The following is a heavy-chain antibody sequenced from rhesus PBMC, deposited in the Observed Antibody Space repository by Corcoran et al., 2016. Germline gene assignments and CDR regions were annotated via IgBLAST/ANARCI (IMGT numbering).Heavy chain of an antibody. Sequence: EVQLVESGGGLAKPGGSLRLSCAASGFTFSDYYMDWVLQSPRKGMQWFSRNSNGRGSKWYDDYVKGRFTITRDNAKNTLYLQMNSLRAEDTAVYYCARAWVNYFDYWGQGVLVTVSS. CDR3: ARAWVNYFDY. CDR2: NSNGRGSK. D-gene: IGHD5-24*01. J-gene: IGHJ4*01. V-gene: IGHV3-178*01. CDR1: GFTFSDYY.